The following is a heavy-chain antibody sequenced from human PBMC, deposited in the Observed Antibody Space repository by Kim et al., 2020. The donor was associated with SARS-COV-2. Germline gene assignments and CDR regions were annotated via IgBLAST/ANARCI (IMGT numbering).Heavy chain of an antibody. CDR3: ARDLSGYSSGWPPRY. D-gene: IGHD6-19*01. CDR1: GFTFSSYW. Sequence: GGSLRLSCAASGFTFSSYWMSWVRQAPGKGLEWVANIKQDGSEKYYVDSVKGRFTISRDNAKNSLYLQMNSLRAEDTVVYYCARDLSGYSSGWPPRYWGQGTLVTVSS. CDR2: IKQDGSEK. V-gene: IGHV3-7*03. J-gene: IGHJ4*02.